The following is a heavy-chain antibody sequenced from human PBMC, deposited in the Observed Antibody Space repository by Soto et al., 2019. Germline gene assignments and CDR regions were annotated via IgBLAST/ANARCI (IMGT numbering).Heavy chain of an antibody. CDR1: GGSISGSTYH. CDR2: SYYSGNT. Sequence: PSETLSLTCTVSGGSISGSTYHWGWIRQPPGKGLEWIGNSYYSGNTYFNPTLASRLTISVDTSKNQFSLKLSSVTAADTAIYYCANLPPTPDWFDPWGQGTLVTVSS. CDR3: ANLPPTPDWFDP. V-gene: IGHV4-39*01. D-gene: IGHD2-15*01. J-gene: IGHJ5*02.